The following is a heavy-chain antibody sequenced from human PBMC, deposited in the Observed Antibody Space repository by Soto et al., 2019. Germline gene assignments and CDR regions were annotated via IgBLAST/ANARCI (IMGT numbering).Heavy chain of an antibody. CDR3: ARDRGGGYYGMDA. J-gene: IGHJ6*02. Sequence: ASVKVSCKASGYTFTGYYMHWVRQAPGQGLEWMGWINPNSGDTNHAQKFQGRVTMTRDTSISTAYMEMSRLRSDDTAVYYCARDRGGGYYGMDAWGQGTTVTVSS. D-gene: IGHD3-16*01. CDR1: GYTFTGYY. V-gene: IGHV1-2*02. CDR2: INPNSGDT.